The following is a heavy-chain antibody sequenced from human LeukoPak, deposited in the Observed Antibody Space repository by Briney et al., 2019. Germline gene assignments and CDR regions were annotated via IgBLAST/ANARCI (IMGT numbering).Heavy chain of an antibody. CDR2: IWYDGTNE. CDR1: GFKFNTYG. J-gene: IGHJ4*02. CDR3: ARQVGLSPMIDY. V-gene: IGHV3-33*01. Sequence: PGGSLRLSCVASGFKFNTYGMHWVRQAPGRGLEWVAIIWYDGTNENYADSVKGRFTISRDDSENTLYLQMNNVRVEDTALYYRARQVGLSPMIDYWGQGTLVTVSS. D-gene: IGHD2/OR15-2a*01.